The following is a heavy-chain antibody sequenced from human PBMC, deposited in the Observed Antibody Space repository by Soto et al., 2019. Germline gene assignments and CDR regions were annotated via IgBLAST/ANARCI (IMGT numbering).Heavy chain of an antibody. CDR2: ISWNSGSI. Sequence: EVQLVESGGGLVQPGRSLRLSCAASGFTFDDYAMHWVQQAPGKGLEWVSGISWNSGSIGYADSVKGRFTISRDNAKNSLYLQMNSLRAEDTALYYCAKDKAGYYYGSGSFDYWGQGTLVTVSS. J-gene: IGHJ4*02. V-gene: IGHV3-9*01. CDR3: AKDKAGYYYGSGSFDY. D-gene: IGHD3-10*01. CDR1: GFTFDDYA.